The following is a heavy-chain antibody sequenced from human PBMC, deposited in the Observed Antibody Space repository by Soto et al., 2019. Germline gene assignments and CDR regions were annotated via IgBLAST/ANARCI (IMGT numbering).Heavy chain of an antibody. V-gene: IGHV3-23*01. CDR3: AKDPYENVGSSWFDP. CDR2: ISGSGGST. CDR1: GFTFSSYA. J-gene: IGHJ5*02. Sequence: GGSLRLSCAASGFTFSSYAMSWVRQAPGKGLEWVSAISGSGGSTYYADSVKGRFTISRDNSKNTLYLQMNSLRAEDTAVYYCAKDPYENVGSSWFDPWGQGTLVTVSS. D-gene: IGHD1-26*01.